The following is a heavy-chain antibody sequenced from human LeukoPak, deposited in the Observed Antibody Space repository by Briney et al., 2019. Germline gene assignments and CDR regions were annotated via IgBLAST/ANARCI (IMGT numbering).Heavy chain of an antibody. CDR3: AKTHWESNYCSDY. CDR2: ISYDGSNK. Sequence: QPGRSLRLSCPASGFTFSSYGMHWVRQAPGKGLEWVAVISYDGSNKYYADSVKGRFTISRDNSKSTLYLQMNSLRAEDTAVYYCAKTHWESNYCSDYWGQGTLVTVSS. D-gene: IGHD3-16*01. CDR1: GFTFSSYG. J-gene: IGHJ4*02. V-gene: IGHV3-30*18.